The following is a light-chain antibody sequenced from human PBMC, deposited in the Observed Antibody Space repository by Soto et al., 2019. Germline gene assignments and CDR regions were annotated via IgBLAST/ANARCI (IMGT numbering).Light chain of an antibody. V-gene: IGKV3-15*01. Sequence: EIVMTQSPATLSVSPGVGATLSCRASQGIGSTLAWYQHKPGQTPRLLIYDASTRATGVPARFSGSGSGTEFTLTINSLQSEDFAVYYCQRYNNWPLTFGGGTKVESK. CDR3: QRYNNWPLT. J-gene: IGKJ4*01. CDR2: DAS. CDR1: QGIGST.